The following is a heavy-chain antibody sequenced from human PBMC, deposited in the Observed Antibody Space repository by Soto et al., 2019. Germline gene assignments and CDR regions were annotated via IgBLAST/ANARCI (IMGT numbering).Heavy chain of an antibody. CDR3: AARGPFCGGDCYVYYVDY. CDR1: GFTFDTYA. Sequence: GGSLRLSCAASGFTFDTYAMSWVRQAPGKGLEWVSVISGSGGTTYYADSVKGRFTVSRDNSRNTLYLQMNSLRADDTSVYYCAARGPFCGGDCYVYYVDYWGEGALVTVS. V-gene: IGHV3-23*01. CDR2: ISGSGGTT. D-gene: IGHD2-21*02. J-gene: IGHJ4*02.